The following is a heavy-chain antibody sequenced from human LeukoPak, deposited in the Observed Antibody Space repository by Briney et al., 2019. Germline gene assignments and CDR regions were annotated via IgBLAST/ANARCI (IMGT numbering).Heavy chain of an antibody. V-gene: IGHV1-69*05. CDR1: GGTFSSYA. CDR2: IIPIFGTA. J-gene: IGHJ6*03. D-gene: IGHD1-20*01. CDR3: ARDWGCITGTYDGCDYYYMDV. Sequence: SVKVSCKASGGTFSSYAISWVRQAPGQGLEWMGGIIPIFGTANYAQKFRGRVTITTDESTSTAYMELSSLRSEDTAVYYCARDWGCITGTYDGCDYYYMDVWGKGTTVTVSS.